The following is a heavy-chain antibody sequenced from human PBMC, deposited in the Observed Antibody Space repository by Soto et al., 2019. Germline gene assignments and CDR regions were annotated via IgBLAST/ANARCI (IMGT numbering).Heavy chain of an antibody. D-gene: IGHD6-19*01. CDR2: INAGNGNT. J-gene: IGHJ5*02. Sequence: ASVKVSCKASGYTFTSYAMHWVRQAPGQRLEWMGWINAGNGNTKYSQKFQGRVTITRDTSASTAYMELSSLRSEDTAVYYCARDSWAGSGLSWFDPWGQGTLVTVSS. V-gene: IGHV1-3*01. CDR3: ARDSWAGSGLSWFDP. CDR1: GYTFTSYA.